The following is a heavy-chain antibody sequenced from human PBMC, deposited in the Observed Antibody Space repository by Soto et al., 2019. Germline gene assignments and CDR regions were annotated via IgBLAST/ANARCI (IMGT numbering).Heavy chain of an antibody. J-gene: IGHJ5*02. D-gene: IGHD3-10*01. V-gene: IGHV4-31*03. CDR1: GGSISSGGYY. Sequence: QVQLQESGPGLVKPSQTLSLTCTVSGGSISSGGYYWSWIRQHPGKGLEWIGYIYYSGSTYYNPSLNGRVTISVDTSKNQFSLKLSSVTAADTAVYYCARVGTMVRGVYNWFDPWGQGTLVTVSS. CDR3: ARVGTMVRGVYNWFDP. CDR2: IYYSGST.